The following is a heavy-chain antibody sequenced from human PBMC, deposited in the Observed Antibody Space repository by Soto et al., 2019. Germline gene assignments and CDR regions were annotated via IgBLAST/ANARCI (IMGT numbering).Heavy chain of an antibody. D-gene: IGHD3-3*01. CDR2: XNXXSXGX. Sequence: GASVKVSCKASGYTFTGYYMHLVRQAPGQGLEXMGXXNXXSXGXXXAXXXQGRVTMTRDTSISTAYMELSRLRSDETAVYYCARDLTIPGAWFDPWGQGTLVTVSS. J-gene: IGHJ5*02. CDR3: ARDLTIPGAWFDP. V-gene: IGHV1-2*02. CDR1: GYTFTGYY.